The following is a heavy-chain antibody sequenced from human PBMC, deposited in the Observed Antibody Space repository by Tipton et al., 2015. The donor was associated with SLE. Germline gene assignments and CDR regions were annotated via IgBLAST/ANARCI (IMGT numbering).Heavy chain of an antibody. CDR1: GFTFSNYT. D-gene: IGHD3-3*01. Sequence: SLRLSCAASGFTFSNYTLNWVRQAPGKGLEWVSSISSGSDYIYYADSVKGRFTISRDNAKNSLYLQMNSLRAEDTAVYYCARRHFGVVFISAFDIWGKGTTVTVYS. J-gene: IGHJ3*02. CDR3: ARRHFGVVFISAFDI. CDR2: ISSGSDYI. V-gene: IGHV3-21*03.